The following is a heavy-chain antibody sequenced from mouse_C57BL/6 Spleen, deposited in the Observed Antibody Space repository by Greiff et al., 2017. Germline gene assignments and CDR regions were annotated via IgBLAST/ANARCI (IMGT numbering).Heavy chain of an antibody. CDR2: IYPGDGDT. J-gene: IGHJ3*01. D-gene: IGHD4-1*02. CDR3: ARGSTGAWFAY. V-gene: IGHV1-82*01. Sequence: QVQLQQSGPELVKPGASVKISCKASGYAFSSSWMNWVKQRPGKGLEWIGRIYPGDGDTNYNGKFKGEATLTADKSSRTAYMQLSSLTSEGSAVYFCARGSTGAWFAYWGQGTLVTVSA. CDR1: GYAFSSSW.